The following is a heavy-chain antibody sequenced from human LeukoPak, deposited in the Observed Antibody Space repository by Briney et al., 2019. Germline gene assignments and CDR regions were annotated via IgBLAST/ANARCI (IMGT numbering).Heavy chain of an antibody. J-gene: IGHJ2*01. Sequence: GASVKVSCMASGYTFTGYYMHWVRQAPGQGLEWMGWINSNSGDTNYAQRFQGRVTMTRDTSISTAYMELSRLRSDDTAVYYCAREPHYDLLTGYALGYLDLWGRGTLLTVSS. CDR3: AREPHYDLLTGYALGYLDL. D-gene: IGHD3-9*01. V-gene: IGHV1-2*02. CDR2: INSNSGDT. CDR1: GYTFTGYY.